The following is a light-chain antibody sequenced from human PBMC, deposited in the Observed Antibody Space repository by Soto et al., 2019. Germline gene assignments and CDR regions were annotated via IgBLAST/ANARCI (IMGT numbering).Light chain of an antibody. V-gene: IGKV3-15*01. J-gene: IGKJ2*01. CDR3: HQYNNWPPYT. CDR1: QSVSSN. Sequence: EIVMTQSPASLSVSPGERATLSCRASQSVSSNLAWYQQRPGQVPRLLIYGASTRATGIPARFSGSGSGTEFTLTISRLQSEDFAMYYCHQYNNWPPYTFGQGTKLQIK. CDR2: GAS.